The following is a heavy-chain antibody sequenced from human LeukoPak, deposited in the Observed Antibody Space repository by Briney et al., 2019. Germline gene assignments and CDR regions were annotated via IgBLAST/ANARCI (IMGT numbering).Heavy chain of an antibody. D-gene: IGHD3-22*01. CDR1: GFTFSSYA. CDR2: ISGSGAST. J-gene: IGHJ1*01. Sequence: TGGSLRLSCAASGFTFSSYAMNWVRQAPGRGLEWVSGISGSGASTYYADSVKGRFTISRDNSKNTLYLQMNSLRAEDTAVYYCAKTMRSGCYFQHWGQGTLVTVSS. CDR3: AKTMRSGCYFQH. V-gene: IGHV3-23*01.